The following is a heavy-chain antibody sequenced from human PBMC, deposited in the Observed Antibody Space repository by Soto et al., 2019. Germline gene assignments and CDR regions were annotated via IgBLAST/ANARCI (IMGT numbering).Heavy chain of an antibody. J-gene: IGHJ6*02. CDR2: ISSGSSYI. V-gene: IGHV3-21*02. D-gene: IGHD3-10*01. CDR3: TRDRVKIRGGYYHYYGMDV. Sequence: DVQLEESGGGLVKPGGSLRLSCVASEFTFSVYSMNWVRQAPGKGLEWVSSISSGSSYIYYADSVKGRFTISRDNDKSLPFLHMNSPRGDDTAVYYCTRDRVKIRGGYYHYYGMDVWGQGTTVTVSS. CDR1: EFTFSVYS.